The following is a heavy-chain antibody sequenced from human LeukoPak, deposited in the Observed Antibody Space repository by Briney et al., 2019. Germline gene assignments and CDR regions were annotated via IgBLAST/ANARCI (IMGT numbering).Heavy chain of an antibody. CDR1: GFTFSSYW. CDR3: TRDHGLDV. J-gene: IGHJ6*02. CDR2: INSDGSAT. V-gene: IGHV3-74*01. Sequence: GGSLRLSCAASGFTFSSYWMSWGRQAPGKGLMWVSQINSDGSATSCADPVKGRCTISRDNAKNMLYLEMNSLRVEDTAVYFCTRDHGLDVWGQGTTVTVSS.